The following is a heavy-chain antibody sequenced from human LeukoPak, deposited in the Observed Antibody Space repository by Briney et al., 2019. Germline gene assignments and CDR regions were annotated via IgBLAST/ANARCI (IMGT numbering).Heavy chain of an antibody. V-gene: IGHV3-74*01. J-gene: IGHJ4*02. D-gene: IGHD3-22*01. CDR3: TTDEAIED. Sequence: GSLRLSCAASGFTFSSYWMHWVRQAPGKGLVWVSRINSDGSSTTYADSVKGRFTISRDDSKNTLYLQMNSLKTEDTAVYYCTTDEAIEDWGQGTLVTVSS. CDR1: GFTFSSYW. CDR2: INSDGSST.